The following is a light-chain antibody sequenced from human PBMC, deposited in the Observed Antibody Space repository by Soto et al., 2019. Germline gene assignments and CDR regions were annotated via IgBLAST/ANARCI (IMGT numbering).Light chain of an antibody. CDR2: KAS. Sequence: DIQLTQSPSFLSSSAGDRATITCRASQTISSWLAWYQQKPGKAPKLLIYKASTLKSGVPSRFSGSGSGTEFTLTISSLQPDDFATYYCQHYNSYSEAFGQGTKVDIK. J-gene: IGKJ1*01. V-gene: IGKV1-5*03. CDR1: QTISSW. CDR3: QHYNSYSEA.